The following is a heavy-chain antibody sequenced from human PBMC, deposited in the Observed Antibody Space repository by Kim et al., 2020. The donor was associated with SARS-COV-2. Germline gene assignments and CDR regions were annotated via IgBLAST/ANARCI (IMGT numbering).Heavy chain of an antibody. D-gene: IGHD5-18*01. CDR3: ARDREMATALSFDY. V-gene: IGHV3-33*05. CDR2: ISYDGSNK. J-gene: IGHJ4*02. CDR1: GFTFSSYG. Sequence: GGSLRLSCAASGFTFSSYGMHWVRQAPGKGLEWVAVISYDGSNKYYADSVKGRFTISRDNSKNTLYLQMNSLRAEDTAVYYCARDREMATALSFDYWGQG.